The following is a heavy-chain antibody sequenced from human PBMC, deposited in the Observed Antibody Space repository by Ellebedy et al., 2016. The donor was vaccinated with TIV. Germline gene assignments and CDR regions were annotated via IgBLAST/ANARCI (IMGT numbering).Heavy chain of an antibody. Sequence: SETLSLXCTVSGGSISSGGYYWSWIRQHPGKGLEWIGYIYYSGSTYYNPSLKSRVTISVDTSKNQFSLKLSSVTAADTAVYYCARLNIVGATVDYWGQGTLVTVSS. CDR3: ARLNIVGATVDY. V-gene: IGHV4-31*03. CDR2: IYYSGST. D-gene: IGHD1-26*01. J-gene: IGHJ4*02. CDR1: GGSISSGGYY.